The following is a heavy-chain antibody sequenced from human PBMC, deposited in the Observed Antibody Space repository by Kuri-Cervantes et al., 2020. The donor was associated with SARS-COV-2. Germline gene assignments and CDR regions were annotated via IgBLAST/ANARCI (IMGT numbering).Heavy chain of an antibody. CDR2: INHSGST. Sequence: GSLRLSCAVYGGSFSGYYWSWICQPPGKGLEWIGEINHSGSTYYNPSLKSRVTISVDTSKNQFSLKLSSVTAADTAVYYCAGGTYDFWSGYSDAFDIWGQGTMVTVSS. D-gene: IGHD3-3*01. CDR3: AGGTYDFWSGYSDAFDI. V-gene: IGHV4-34*01. J-gene: IGHJ3*02. CDR1: GGSFSGYY.